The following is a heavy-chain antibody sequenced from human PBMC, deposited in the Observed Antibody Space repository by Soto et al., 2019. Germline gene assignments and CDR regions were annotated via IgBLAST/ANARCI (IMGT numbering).Heavy chain of an antibody. CDR2: ITTDKGKT. D-gene: IGHD1-26*01. CDR1: GYSFTNYG. J-gene: IGHJ2*01. V-gene: IGHV1-18*01. Sequence: ASVKVSCKTSGYSFTNYGISWVRQAPGQGLEWMGWITTDKGKTTYAQKFQGRVTMTTDTSTSTAYMELRSLRSDDTAMYYCARGGSLYWYFDLWGRGTLVTVSS. CDR3: ARGGSLYWYFDL.